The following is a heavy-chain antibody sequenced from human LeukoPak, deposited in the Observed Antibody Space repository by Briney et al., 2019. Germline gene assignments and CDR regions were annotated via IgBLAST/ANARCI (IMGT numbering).Heavy chain of an antibody. D-gene: IGHD1-26*01. CDR3: ARISSGRDY. Sequence: SQTLSLTCTVSGGSISSGSYYWSWIRQPAGKGLEWIGRIYTSGSTNYNPSLKSRVTISVDTSKNQFSLKLSSVTDADTAVYYCARISSGRDYWGQGTLVTVSS. CDR1: GGSISSGSYY. CDR2: IYTSGST. J-gene: IGHJ4*02. V-gene: IGHV4-61*02.